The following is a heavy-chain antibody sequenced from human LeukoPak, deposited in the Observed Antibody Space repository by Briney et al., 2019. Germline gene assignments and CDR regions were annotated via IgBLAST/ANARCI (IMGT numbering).Heavy chain of an antibody. CDR2: IYHSGST. Sequence: SETLSLTCTVSGYSISSGYYWGWIRQPPGKGLEWIGSIYHSGSTYYNPSLKSRVTISVDTSKNQFSLKLSSVTAADTAVYYCARVQRVYSGRTTPQNNWFDPWGQGTLVTVSS. J-gene: IGHJ5*02. D-gene: IGHD5-12*01. V-gene: IGHV4-38-2*02. CDR3: ARVQRVYSGRTTPQNNWFDP. CDR1: GYSISSGYY.